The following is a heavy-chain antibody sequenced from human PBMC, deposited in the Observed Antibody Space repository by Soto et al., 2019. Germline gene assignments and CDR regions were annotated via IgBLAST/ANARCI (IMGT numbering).Heavy chain of an antibody. D-gene: IGHD3-3*01. V-gene: IGHV4-59*08. CDR2: IYYSGST. J-gene: IGHJ3*02. CDR3: ARHAVYDFWSGYYPNAFDI. Sequence: PLETLSLTCTVAGGSISRYYWSWIRQPPGKGLEWIGYIYYSGSTNYNPSLKSRVTISVDTSKNQFSLKLSSVTAADTAVYYCARHAVYDFWSGYYPNAFDIWGQGTMVT. CDR1: GGSISRYY.